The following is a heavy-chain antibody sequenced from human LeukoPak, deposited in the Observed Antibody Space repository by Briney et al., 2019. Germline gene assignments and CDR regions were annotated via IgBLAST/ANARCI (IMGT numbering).Heavy chain of an antibody. CDR3: ARQTSYYSGSGRYYPGYHSDY. V-gene: IGHV4-38-2*01. CDR2: IYHSGST. Sequence: PSDTLSLTCAVSGYSISSGYYWGWIRQPPGKGLEWIGSIYHSGSTYYNPSLRSRVAISVDTSKNQFPLKLSSVTAADTAVYYCARQTSYYSGSGRYYPGYHSDYWGQGTLVTVSS. CDR1: GYSISSGYY. D-gene: IGHD3-10*01. J-gene: IGHJ4*02.